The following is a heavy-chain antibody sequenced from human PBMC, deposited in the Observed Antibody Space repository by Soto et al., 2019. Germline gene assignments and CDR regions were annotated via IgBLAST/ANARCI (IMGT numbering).Heavy chain of an antibody. J-gene: IGHJ4*02. CDR2: IYYSGST. D-gene: IGHD2-15*01. CDR3: AADSRYCSGGNCEDY. Sequence: SETLSLTCTVSGGSVSSGSYYWSWIRQPPGKGLEWIGYIYYSGSTNYNPSLKSRVTITRDMSTSTAYMELSSLRSEDTAVYYCAADSRYCSGGNCEDYRGQGTLVTVSS. V-gene: IGHV4-61*01. CDR1: GGSVSSGSYY.